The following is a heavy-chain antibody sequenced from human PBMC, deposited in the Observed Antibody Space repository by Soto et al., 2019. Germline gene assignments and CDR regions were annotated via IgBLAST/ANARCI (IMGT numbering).Heavy chain of an antibody. CDR2: ITGSADST. V-gene: IGHV3-23*01. J-gene: IGHJ4*01. CDR3: TTDSYITSIIVRFDY. D-gene: IGHD3-22*01. Sequence: GGSMRLSCAASGFTFTSYAMSWVRQAPGKGLEWVSAITGSADSTYYADSVKGRFTISSDNSKNMVYLEMNSLQTEDTAIYYCTTDSYITSIIVRFDYWGHGTLVTVSS. CDR1: GFTFTSYA.